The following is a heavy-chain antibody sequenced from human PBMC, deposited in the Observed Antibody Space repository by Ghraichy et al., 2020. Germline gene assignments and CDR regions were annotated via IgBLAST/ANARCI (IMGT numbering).Heavy chain of an antibody. Sequence: GGSLRLSCAASGFTFSTYAMSWVRQAPGKGLEWVSAISGGGDITYYADSVKGRFTVSRDNSKNTLYLQMNSLRAEDTAVYYWARYCRSTSCYPYFGMDVWGQGTTVTVSS. CDR3: ARYCRSTSCYPYFGMDV. CDR2: ISGGGDIT. V-gene: IGHV3-23*01. J-gene: IGHJ6*02. CDR1: GFTFSTYA. D-gene: IGHD2-2*01.